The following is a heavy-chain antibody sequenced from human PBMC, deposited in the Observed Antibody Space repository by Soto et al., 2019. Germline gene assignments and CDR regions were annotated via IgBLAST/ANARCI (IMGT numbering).Heavy chain of an antibody. J-gene: IGHJ4*02. V-gene: IGHV3-73*02. CDR2: IRSEANSYAK. Sequence: EVQLVESGGGLVKPGGPRTLSCSASGFPFSGSAMHWDRQASGKGLEWVGSIRSEANSYAKAYAASVKGRFTISRDDSKNTAYLQMNSLNTEDTAVYYCTRLCSCGSCYSNCGQGPLVTVSS. CDR3: TRLCSCGSCYSN. D-gene: IGHD2-15*01. CDR1: GFPFSGSA.